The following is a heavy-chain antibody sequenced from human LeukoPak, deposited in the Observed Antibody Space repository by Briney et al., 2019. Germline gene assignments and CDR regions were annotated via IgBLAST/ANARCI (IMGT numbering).Heavy chain of an antibody. CDR3: ASSEATTTPPPYGMDV. J-gene: IGHJ6*02. Sequence: SVTVSCKASGGTFSSYAISWVRQAPGQGLEWMGGIIPIFGTANYAQKFQGRVTITADESTSTAYMELSSLRSEDTAVYYCASSEATTTPPPYGMDVWGQGTKVTVSS. D-gene: IGHD5-12*01. CDR2: IIPIFGTA. CDR1: GGTFSSYA. V-gene: IGHV1-69*13.